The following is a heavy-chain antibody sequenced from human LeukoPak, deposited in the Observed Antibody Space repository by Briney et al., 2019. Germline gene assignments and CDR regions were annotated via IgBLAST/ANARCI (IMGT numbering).Heavy chain of an antibody. Sequence: SETLSLTCTVSGGSISSYYWSWIRQPAGRGLEWIGRIYISGSGSTNYNPSLKSRVTMSVDTSKNQFSLKLSSVTAADTAVYYCASPGYSGYDFGYWGQGTLVTVSS. J-gene: IGHJ4*02. V-gene: IGHV4-4*07. CDR3: ASPGYSGYDFGY. CDR1: GGSISSYY. D-gene: IGHD5-12*01. CDR2: IYISGSGST.